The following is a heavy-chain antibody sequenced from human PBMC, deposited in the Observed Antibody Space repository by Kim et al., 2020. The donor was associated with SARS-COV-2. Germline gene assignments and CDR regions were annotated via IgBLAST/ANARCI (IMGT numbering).Heavy chain of an antibody. V-gene: IGHV3-23*01. CDR3: AKVASTVTTYYYYYMDV. D-gene: IGHD4-17*01. J-gene: IGHJ6*03. Sequence: VKGRFPISRDNSKSTVYLQMNSLRAEDTAVYYCAKVASTVTTYYYYYMDVWGKETTVTVSS.